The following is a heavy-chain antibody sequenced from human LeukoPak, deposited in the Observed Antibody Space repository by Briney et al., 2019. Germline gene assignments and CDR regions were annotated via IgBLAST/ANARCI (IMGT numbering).Heavy chain of an antibody. CDR1: GYTFTGYY. CDR3: ARGTSSSPYYFDY. CDR2: INPKSGGS. D-gene: IGHD2-2*01. V-gene: IGHV1-2*06. Sequence: EASVKVSCKASGYTFTGYYMHWVRQAPGQGLEWMGRINPKSGGSNYAQSFQGRVTMTRDTSINTAYMELSGLRSDDTAVYYCARGTSSSPYYFDYWGQGTLVTVSS. J-gene: IGHJ4*02.